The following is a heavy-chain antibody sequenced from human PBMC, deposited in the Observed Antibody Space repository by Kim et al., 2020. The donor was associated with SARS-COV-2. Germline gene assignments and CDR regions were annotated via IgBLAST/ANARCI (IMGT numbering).Heavy chain of an antibody. CDR1: GFTFSNYW. Sequence: GGSLRLSCAASGFTFSNYWMHWVRQAPGKGLVWVSHINRDGSGTSYADSVKGRFTVSRDNAKNTLYLQMNSLRAEDTAMYYCASRRYTWFDSWGQGTLVTVSS. CDR3: ASRRYTWFDS. CDR2: INRDGSGT. V-gene: IGHV3-74*01. J-gene: IGHJ5*01.